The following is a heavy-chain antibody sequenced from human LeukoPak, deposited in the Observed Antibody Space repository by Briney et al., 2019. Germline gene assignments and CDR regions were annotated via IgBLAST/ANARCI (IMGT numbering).Heavy chain of an antibody. CDR1: GGSFSGYY. D-gene: IGHD3-10*01. V-gene: IGHV4-34*01. CDR2: INHSGST. J-gene: IGHJ4*02. CDR3: ASRRGYYGSGSYFY. Sequence: SETLSLTCAVYGGSFSGYYWSWIRQPPGKGLEWIGEINHSGSTNYNPSLKSRVTISVDTSKNQFSLKLSSVTAADTAVYYCASRRGYYGSGSYFYWGQGTLVTVSP.